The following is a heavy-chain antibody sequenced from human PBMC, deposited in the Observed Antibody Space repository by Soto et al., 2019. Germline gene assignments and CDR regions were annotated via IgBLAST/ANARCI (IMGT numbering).Heavy chain of an antibody. Sequence: GGSLRLSCAASGFTFSSYEMNWVRQAPGKGLEWVSYISSSGSTIYYADSVKGRFTISRDNAKNSLYLQMNSLRAEDTTVYYCARDHYDILTGYYYYYGMDVWGQGTTVTVSS. J-gene: IGHJ6*02. CDR1: GFTFSSYE. D-gene: IGHD3-9*01. CDR2: ISSSGSTI. CDR3: ARDHYDILTGYYYYYGMDV. V-gene: IGHV3-48*03.